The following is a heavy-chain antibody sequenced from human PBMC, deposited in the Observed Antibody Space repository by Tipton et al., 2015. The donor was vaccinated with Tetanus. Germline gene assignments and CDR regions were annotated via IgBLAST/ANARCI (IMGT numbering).Heavy chain of an antibody. D-gene: IGHD3-10*01. J-gene: IGHJ6*02. Sequence: TLSLTCAVSGQSLSGHFWSWVRQAPGKGLEWVGEIRPGGRPYYNPSLKSRATISVDTSKNHFSLNLTSVTAADTAVYYCARGYYYGSGTYDVWGQGTTVTVPS. CDR1: GQSLSGHF. CDR2: IRPGGRP. V-gene: IGHV4-34*01. CDR3: ARGYYYGSGTYDV.